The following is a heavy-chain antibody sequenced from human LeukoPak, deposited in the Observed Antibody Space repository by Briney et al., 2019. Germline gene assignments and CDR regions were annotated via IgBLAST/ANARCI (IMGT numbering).Heavy chain of an antibody. CDR3: ARGTHKWTYDY. CDR1: GYTFTSYA. CDR2: IDAGNGNT. J-gene: IGHJ3*01. Sequence: GASVKVSCKASGYTFTSYAMHWVRQAPGQRLEWMGWIDAGNGNTKYSQKFQGRVTITRDTSASTAYMELSSLRSEDTAVYYCARGTHKWTYDYWDQGTMVTVSS. V-gene: IGHV1-3*01. D-gene: IGHD1-1*01.